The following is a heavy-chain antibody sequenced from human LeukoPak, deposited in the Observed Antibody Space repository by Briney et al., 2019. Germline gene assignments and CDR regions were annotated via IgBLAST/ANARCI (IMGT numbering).Heavy chain of an antibody. J-gene: IGHJ6*03. V-gene: IGHV4-61*02. Sequence: SETLSLTCTVSGDSISSGDYYWSWIRQPAGKGLEWIGRISSSGSTNYNPSLKSRVTISVDTSKNQFSLKLSSVTAADTAVYYCAREEYYYYMDVWGKGTTVTVSS. CDR2: ISSSGST. CDR1: GDSISSGDYY. CDR3: AREEYYYYMDV.